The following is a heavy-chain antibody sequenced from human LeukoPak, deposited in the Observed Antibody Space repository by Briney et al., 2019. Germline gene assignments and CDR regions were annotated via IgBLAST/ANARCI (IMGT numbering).Heavy chain of an antibody. CDR3: ATVSDGSNFSSVDY. V-gene: IGHV1-24*01. CDR1: GFTLTELS. Sequence: ASVKVSCKVSGFTLTELSMHWVRQAPGKGLEWMGGFDPEDGETIYAQKFQGRVTMTEDTSTDTAYMELSSLRSEDTAVYYCATVSDGSNFSSVDYWGQGTLVTVSS. D-gene: IGHD1-26*01. J-gene: IGHJ4*02. CDR2: FDPEDGET.